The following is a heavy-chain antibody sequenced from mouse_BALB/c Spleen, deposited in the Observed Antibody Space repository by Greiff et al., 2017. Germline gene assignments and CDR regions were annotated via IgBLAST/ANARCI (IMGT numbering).Heavy chain of an antibody. Sequence: DVKLVESGGGLVQPGGSRKLSCAASGFTFSSFGMHWVRQAPEKGLEWVAYISSGSSTIYYADTVKGRFTISRDNPKNTLFLQMTSLRSEDTTMYYCARSSITTATPAWFAYWGQGTLVTVSA. CDR2: ISSGSSTI. D-gene: IGHD1-2*01. CDR3: ARSSITTATPAWFAY. CDR1: GFTFSSFG. J-gene: IGHJ3*01. V-gene: IGHV5-17*02.